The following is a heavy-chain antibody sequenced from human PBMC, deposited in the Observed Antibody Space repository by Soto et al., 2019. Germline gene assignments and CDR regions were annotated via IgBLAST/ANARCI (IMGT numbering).Heavy chain of an antibody. CDR2: ISYDGSNK. J-gene: IGHJ6*02. D-gene: IGHD4-4*01. V-gene: IGHV3-30*03. CDR1: GFTFSSYG. Sequence: GGSLRLSXAASGFTFSSYGMHWVRQAPGKGLEWVAVISYDGSNKYYADSVKGRFTISRDNSKNTLYLQMNSLRAEDTAVYYCASLLDCSTYYYYGMDVWGQGTTVTVSS. CDR3: ASLLDCSTYYYYGMDV.